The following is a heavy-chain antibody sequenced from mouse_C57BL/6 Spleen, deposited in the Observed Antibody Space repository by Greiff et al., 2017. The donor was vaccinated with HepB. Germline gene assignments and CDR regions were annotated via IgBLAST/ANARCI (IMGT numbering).Heavy chain of an antibody. Sequence: VQLQQPGAELVKPGASVKLSCKASGYTFTSYWMHWVKQRPGQGLEWIGMIHPNSGSTNYNEKFKSKATLTVDKSSSTAYMQLSSLTSEDSAVYDCARDWAYDGYYYWYFDVWGTGTTVTVSS. V-gene: IGHV1-64*01. CDR3: ARDWAYDGYYYWYFDV. CDR2: IHPNSGST. CDR1: GYTFTSYW. J-gene: IGHJ1*03. D-gene: IGHD2-3*01.